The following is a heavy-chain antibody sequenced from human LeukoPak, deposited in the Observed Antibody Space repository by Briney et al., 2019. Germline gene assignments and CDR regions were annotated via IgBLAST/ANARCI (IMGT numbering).Heavy chain of an antibody. CDR3: ARGPYYYDSSGHYSFDY. J-gene: IGHJ4*02. D-gene: IGHD3-22*01. V-gene: IGHV4-34*01. Sequence: SETLSLTCAVYGGSFSGYYWSWIRQPPGKGLEGIGEINHSGSTNYNPSLKSRVTISVDTSKNQFSLKLSSVTAADTAVYYCARGPYYYDSSGHYSFDYWGQGTLVTVSS. CDR2: INHSGST. CDR1: GGSFSGYY.